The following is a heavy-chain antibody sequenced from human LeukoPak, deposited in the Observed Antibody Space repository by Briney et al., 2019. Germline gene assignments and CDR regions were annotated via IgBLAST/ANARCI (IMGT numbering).Heavy chain of an antibody. CDR3: ATLWASGIVVVPAAMGGGDY. CDR2: TRYDGSNK. D-gene: IGHD2-2*01. J-gene: IGHJ4*02. Sequence: QAGGSLRLSCAASGFTFSSYGMYWVRQAPGKGLEWVAFTRYDGSNKYYADSVKGRFTISRDNSKNTLYLQMNSLRAEDTAVYYCATLWASGIVVVPAAMGGGDYWGQGTLVTVSS. CDR1: GFTFSSYG. V-gene: IGHV3-30*02.